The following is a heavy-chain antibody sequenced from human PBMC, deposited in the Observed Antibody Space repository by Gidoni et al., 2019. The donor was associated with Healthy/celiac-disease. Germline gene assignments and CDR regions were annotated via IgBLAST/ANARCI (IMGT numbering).Heavy chain of an antibody. Sequence: SFSGYYWSWIRQPPGKGLEWIGEINHSGSTNYNPSLKSRVTISVDTSKNQFSLKLSSVTAADTAVYYCARTGYSSGWYAHWGQGTLVTVSS. J-gene: IGHJ4*02. CDR1: SFSGYY. D-gene: IGHD6-19*01. V-gene: IGHV4-34*01. CDR3: ARTGYSSGWYAH. CDR2: INHSGST.